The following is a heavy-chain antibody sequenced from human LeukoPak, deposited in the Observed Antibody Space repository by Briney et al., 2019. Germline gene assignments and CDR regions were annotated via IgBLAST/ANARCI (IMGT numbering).Heavy chain of an antibody. Sequence: GGTLRLSCAASGFTFSTYGMNWVRQAPGRGLEWVANIKQDGSEKYYVDSVKGRFTISRDNAKNSLYLQMNSLRAEDTAVYYCAREKMYSSSAFDYWGQGTLVTVSS. CDR2: IKQDGSEK. CDR3: AREKMYSSSAFDY. CDR1: GFTFSTYG. V-gene: IGHV3-7*01. J-gene: IGHJ4*02. D-gene: IGHD6-6*01.